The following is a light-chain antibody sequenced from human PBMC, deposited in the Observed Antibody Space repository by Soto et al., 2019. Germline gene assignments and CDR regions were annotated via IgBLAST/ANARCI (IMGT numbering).Light chain of an antibody. V-gene: IGKV1-33*01. CDR2: DAS. J-gene: IGKJ4*01. CDR3: QHYDNLPLT. Sequence: DIQMTQSPSSLSASVGDRVTMTCRASQSISSYLNWYQQKPGKAPKLLIYDASNLETGVPSRFSGSGSGTDFTFTISSLQPEDIATYYCQHYDNLPLTFGGGTKVDIK. CDR1: QSISSY.